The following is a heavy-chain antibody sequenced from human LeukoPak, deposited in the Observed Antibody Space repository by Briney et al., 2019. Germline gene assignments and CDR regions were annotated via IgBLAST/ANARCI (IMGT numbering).Heavy chain of an antibody. CDR1: GGTFSSYA. J-gene: IGHJ6*03. CDR3: ARDQGNYYFYYMDV. CDR2: IIPIFGTA. V-gene: IGHV1-69*05. Sequence: SVKVSCKASGGTFSSYAISWVRQAPGQGLEWMGGIIPIFGTANYAQKFQGGVTITTDESTSTAYMELSSLRSEDTAVYYCARDQGNYYFYYMDVWGKGTTVTVSS.